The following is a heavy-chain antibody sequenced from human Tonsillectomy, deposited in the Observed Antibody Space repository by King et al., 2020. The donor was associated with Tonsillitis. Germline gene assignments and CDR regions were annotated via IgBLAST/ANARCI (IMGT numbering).Heavy chain of an antibody. CDR2: IYSGGST. D-gene: IGHD6-13*01. Sequence: VQLVESGGGLIQPGGSLRLSCAASGFAVSSNYMSWVRQAPGKGLEGVSVIYSGGSTYYADSVKGRFTISRDNSKNTLYLQMNSRRAEDTAVYYCARDVAAAGFLWDWGQGTLVTVPS. CDR1: GFAVSSNY. J-gene: IGHJ4*02. CDR3: ARDVAAAGFLWD. V-gene: IGHV3-53*01.